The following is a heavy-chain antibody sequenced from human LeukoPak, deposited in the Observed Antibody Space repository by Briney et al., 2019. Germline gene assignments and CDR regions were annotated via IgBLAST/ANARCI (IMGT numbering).Heavy chain of an antibody. Sequence: ATVKVSCKASGYTFTSYNIHWVRQAPGQGLEWMGIINPTGGSTGYAQKFQGRVTMTRDTSTTTVYMEMSSLRSEDTAVYYCARDIAGGWNYFDSWGQGTLVTVSS. D-gene: IGHD1-14*01. CDR1: GYTFTSYN. J-gene: IGHJ4*02. V-gene: IGHV1-46*01. CDR3: ARDIAGGWNYFDS. CDR2: INPTGGST.